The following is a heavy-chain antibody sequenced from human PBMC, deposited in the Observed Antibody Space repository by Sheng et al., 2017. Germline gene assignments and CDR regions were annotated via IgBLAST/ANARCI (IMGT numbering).Heavy chain of an antibody. CDR1: GGSISSYY. V-gene: IGHV4-4*07. D-gene: IGHD2-2*01. J-gene: IGHJ6*02. CDR2: IYTSGST. CDR3: ARDLGYCSSTSCPDQRYYYGMDV. Sequence: QVQLQESGPGLVKPSETLSLTCTVSGGSISSYYWSWIRQPAGKGLEWIGRIYTSGSTNYNPSLKSRVTMSVDTSKNQFSLKLSSVTAADTAVYYCARDLGYCSSTSCPDQRYYYGMDVWGQGTTVTVSS.